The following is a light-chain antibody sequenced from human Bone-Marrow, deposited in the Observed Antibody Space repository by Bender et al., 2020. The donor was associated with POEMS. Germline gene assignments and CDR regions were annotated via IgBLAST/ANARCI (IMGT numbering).Light chain of an antibody. CDR3: SSWDDSLNGWV. V-gene: IGLV1-44*01. CDR2: SNN. Sequence: TISCSGTSSNFGNNAANWYQHVPGTAPKLLIYSNNQRPSGVPDRFSASTSRTSASLAISGLHSDDEADYYCSSWDDSLNGWVFGGGTKLTVL. J-gene: IGLJ3*02. CDR1: SSNFGNNA.